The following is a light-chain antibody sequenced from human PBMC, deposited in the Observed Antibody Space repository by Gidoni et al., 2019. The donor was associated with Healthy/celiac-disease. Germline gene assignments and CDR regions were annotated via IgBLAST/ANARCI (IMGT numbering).Light chain of an antibody. CDR1: SLRSYY. CDR2: GKH. V-gene: IGLV3-19*01. J-gene: IGLJ2*01. CDR3: NSRDSSGNLVV. Sequence: SSELTQDPAVSVALGQTVRITCQGDSLRSYYASWYQQKPGQAPVLVIYGKHNRPSGIPDRFSGSSSGNTAFLTITVAQAEDEADYYCNSRDSSGNLVVFGGGTKLTVL.